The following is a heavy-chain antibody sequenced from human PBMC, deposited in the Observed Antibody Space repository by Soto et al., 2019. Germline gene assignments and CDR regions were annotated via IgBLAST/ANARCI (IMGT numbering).Heavy chain of an antibody. J-gene: IGHJ4*02. D-gene: IGHD1-26*01. CDR3: AKDRLSGSYHRYFDS. CDR1: GFTFSTYA. Sequence: EVQLLESGGGLVQPGGSLRLSCAASGFTFSTYAMSWVRQAPGKGLEWVTAISGRDESTYYADSVKGRFTISRDNSKNTLYLQMSNLRAEDTAVYYCAKDRLSGSYHRYFDSWGQGTLVTVSS. V-gene: IGHV3-23*01. CDR2: ISGRDEST.